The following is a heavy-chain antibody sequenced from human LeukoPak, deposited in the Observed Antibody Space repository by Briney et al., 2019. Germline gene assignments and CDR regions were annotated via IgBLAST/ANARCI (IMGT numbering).Heavy chain of an antibody. V-gene: IGHV3-48*01. Sequence: HPGGSLRLSCAASGFTFSSYSMNWVRQAPGKGLEWVSYISSSSSTIYYADSVKGRFTISRDNAKNSQYLQMNSLRAEDTAVYYCARRGLDTAYWGQGTLVTVSS. CDR3: ARRGLDTAY. CDR1: GFTFSSYS. D-gene: IGHD5-18*01. J-gene: IGHJ4*02. CDR2: ISSSSSTI.